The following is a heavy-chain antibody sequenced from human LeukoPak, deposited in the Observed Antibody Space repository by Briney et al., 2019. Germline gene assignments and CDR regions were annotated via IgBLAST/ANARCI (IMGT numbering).Heavy chain of an antibody. J-gene: IGHJ4*02. CDR3: ARDLFDYYDSSGYYGDY. CDR1: GYTFTSYY. CDR2: INPNSGGT. D-gene: IGHD3-22*01. V-gene: IGHV1-2*02. Sequence: ASVKVSCKASGYTFTSYYMHWVRQAPGQGLEWMGWINPNSGGTNYAQKFQGRVTMTRDTPISTAYMELSRLRSDDTAVYYCARDLFDYYDSSGYYGDYWGQGTLVTVSS.